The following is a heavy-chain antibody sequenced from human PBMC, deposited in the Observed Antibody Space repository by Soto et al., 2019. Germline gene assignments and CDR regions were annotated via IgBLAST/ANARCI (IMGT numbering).Heavy chain of an antibody. CDR1: GYTVINHG. J-gene: IGHJ4*02. Sequence: QVQLVQSEAEVKKPGASVKVSCEASGYTVINHGISWVRQAPGQGLEWMGWVSGSNGNTKDAQKFQGRVTMTTETSTSTAHMELRNLRSDDTAVYFCARDFYPLAYYFDPWGQGTLVTVSS. CDR3: ARDFYPLAYYFDP. CDR2: VSGSNGNT. V-gene: IGHV1-18*04.